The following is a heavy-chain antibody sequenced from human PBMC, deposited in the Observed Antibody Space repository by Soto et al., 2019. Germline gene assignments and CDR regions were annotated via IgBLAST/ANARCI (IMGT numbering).Heavy chain of an antibody. CDR2: ITSASDYI. CDR1: GFRFTRSI. J-gene: IGHJ3*02. Sequence: LASVAWGFRFTRSIMNWVCQAPGKGLEWVSPITSASDYIFYADSVKGRFTISRDNAKNSLYLQMNSLRAEDTAVYYCARVGTGSSTPFDIWGQGTMVTVSS. D-gene: IGHD3-9*01. CDR3: ARVGTGSSTPFDI. V-gene: IGHV3-21*01.